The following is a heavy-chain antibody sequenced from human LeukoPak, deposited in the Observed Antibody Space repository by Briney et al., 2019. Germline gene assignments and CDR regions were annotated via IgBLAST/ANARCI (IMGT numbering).Heavy chain of an antibody. J-gene: IGHJ4*02. CDR3: AKVTRRVVVPAANFDY. V-gene: IGHV3-23*01. D-gene: IGHD2-2*01. Sequence: GGSLRLSCAASGFTFSSYAMSWVRQAPGKGLEWVSAISGSGGSTYYADSVKGRFTISRDNSKNTLYLQMNSLRAEDTAVYYCAKVTRRVVVPAANFDYWGQGTLVTVSS. CDR2: ISGSGGST. CDR1: GFTFSSYA.